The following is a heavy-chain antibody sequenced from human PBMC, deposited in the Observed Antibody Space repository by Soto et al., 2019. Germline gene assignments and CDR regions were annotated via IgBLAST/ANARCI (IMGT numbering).Heavy chain of an antibody. D-gene: IGHD3-22*01. CDR1: GGSISSYY. CDR3: ARPQIGYYYDSSGPGRDAFDI. CDR2: IYYSGST. Sequence: QVQLQESGPGLAKPSETLSLTCTVSGGSISSYYWSWIRQPPGKGLEWIGYIYYSGSTNYNPSLKSRVTISVDTSKNQFSLKLSSVTAADTAVYYCARPQIGYYYDSSGPGRDAFDIWGQGTMVTVSS. V-gene: IGHV4-59*01. J-gene: IGHJ3*02.